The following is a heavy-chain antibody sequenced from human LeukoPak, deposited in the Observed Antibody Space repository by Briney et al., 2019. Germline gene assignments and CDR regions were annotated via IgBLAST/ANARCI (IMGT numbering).Heavy chain of an antibody. V-gene: IGHV4-59*01. CDR2: IYHTWGT. J-gene: IGHJ3*02. Sequence: SQTLSLTCIVSVASISTYYWSWFRQPPGKGPEWIGNIYHTWGTNYNPSLKSRVTISVDTSKNQFSLRLTSVTAADTAIYYCAKSAGSKNAFDIWGQGTMVTVSS. CDR1: VASISTYY. CDR3: AKSAGSKNAFDI.